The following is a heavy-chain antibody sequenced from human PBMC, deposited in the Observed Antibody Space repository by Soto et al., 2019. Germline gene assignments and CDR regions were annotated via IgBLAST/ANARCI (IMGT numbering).Heavy chain of an antibody. CDR1: GFAFRHNY. V-gene: IGHV3-11*01. D-gene: IGHD2-15*01. CDR3: ATGGIYSEA. J-gene: IGHJ5*02. Sequence: PGGPLRLSCTVSGFAFRHNYLTWIRQAPGKALEWLSYISTSGSAAYYADSVQGRFTISTDNAKKSLYLQMDSLRAEDTGVYYCATGGIYSEAWGQGTLVTVAS. CDR2: ISTSGSAA.